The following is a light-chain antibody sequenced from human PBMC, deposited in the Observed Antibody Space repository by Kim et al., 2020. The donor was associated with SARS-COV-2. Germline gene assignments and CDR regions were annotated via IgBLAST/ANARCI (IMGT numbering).Light chain of an antibody. CDR3: NSHTTSSTYV. CDR2: DVS. V-gene: IGLV2-14*04. CDR1: GSDVRYYKS. Sequence: QYNTSPGPGTGSDVRYYKSASGYQQHPGKAPKLIMYDVSERASGVSNRFSGSQSGNTASLTISGLRAEDEADYYCNSHTTSSTYVFGSGTKVTVL. J-gene: IGLJ1*01.